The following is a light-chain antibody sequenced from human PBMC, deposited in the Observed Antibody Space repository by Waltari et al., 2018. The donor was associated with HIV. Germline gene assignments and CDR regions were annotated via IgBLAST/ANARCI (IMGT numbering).Light chain of an antibody. CDR1: QNVDNY. CDR2: DAS. Sequence: DIVLTQSPATLSLSPGERATLSCRASQNVDNYLAWYQQKPGQAPRLLIYDASSRATDIPDRFSGSGSGTDFTLTISRLEPEDFAVYYCHQYGSSHTFGEGTKVEIK. J-gene: IGKJ4*01. V-gene: IGKV3-20*01. CDR3: HQYGSSHT.